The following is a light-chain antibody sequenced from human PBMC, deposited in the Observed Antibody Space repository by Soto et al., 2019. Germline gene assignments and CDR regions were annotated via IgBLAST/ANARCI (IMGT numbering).Light chain of an antibody. Sequence: EIVLTHSPCTLSLSPGERSNLSFRASLTISDNYLAWYQQKAGQAPRLVIYGASSRATGIPDRFSASGSGTDFTLTISRLEPEDFAVYYCQQYSMAPLTFGQGTKVDIK. CDR2: GAS. J-gene: IGKJ1*01. CDR1: LTISDNY. CDR3: QQYSMAPLT. V-gene: IGKV3-20*01.